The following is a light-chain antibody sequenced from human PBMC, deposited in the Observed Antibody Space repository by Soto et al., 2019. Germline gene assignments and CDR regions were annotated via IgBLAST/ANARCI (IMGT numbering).Light chain of an antibody. CDR1: QSVSSGY. CDR3: QQYVSSPLT. CDR2: GAS. Sequence: IVLTQSPGTLSLSPGERATLSCRASQSVSSGYLAWYQQKPGQAPRLLIIGASTRAPGIPDRFSGSGSGTDFTLTISRLEPEDFAVYYCQQYVSSPLTFGQGTKVEIK. V-gene: IGKV3-20*01. J-gene: IGKJ1*01.